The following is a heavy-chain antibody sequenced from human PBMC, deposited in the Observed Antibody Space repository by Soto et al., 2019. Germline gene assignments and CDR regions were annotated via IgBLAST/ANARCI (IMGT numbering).Heavy chain of an antibody. D-gene: IGHD3-22*01. CDR1: GGSISSGGYS. Sequence: SETLSLTCAVSGGSISSGGYSWSWIRQPPGKGLEWIGYIYHSGSTYYNPSLKSRVTISVDRSKNQFSLKLSSATAADTAVYYCASAYYYDSSGYLYYFDYWGQGTLVTVSS. CDR2: IYHSGST. J-gene: IGHJ4*02. V-gene: IGHV4-30-2*01. CDR3: ASAYYYDSSGYLYYFDY.